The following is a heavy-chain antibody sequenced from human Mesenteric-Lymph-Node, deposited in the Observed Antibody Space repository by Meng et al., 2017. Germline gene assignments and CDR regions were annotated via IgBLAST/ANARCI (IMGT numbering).Heavy chain of an antibody. CDR1: GFTVSSYY. CDR3: ARGGSSSWYWDY. D-gene: IGHD6-13*01. CDR2: LHSGGST. V-gene: IGHV3-66*02. Sequence: GESLKISCAVSGFTVSSYYMTWVRQAPGKGLEWVSVLHSGGSTFYADSVKGRFTISRDNSKNTLYVQMNSLRAEDTAVYYCARGGSSSWYWDYWGQGTLVTVSS. J-gene: IGHJ4*02.